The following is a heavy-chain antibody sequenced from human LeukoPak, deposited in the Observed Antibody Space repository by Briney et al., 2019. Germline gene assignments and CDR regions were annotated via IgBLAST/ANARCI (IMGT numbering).Heavy chain of an antibody. CDR2: IYPGDSDT. J-gene: IGHJ5*02. V-gene: IGHV5-51*01. Sequence: GESLKISCKGSGYSFTNYRIGWARQMPGKGLEWMGTIYPGDSDTRYSPSFQGQVTISVDKSISTAYLQWSSLKASDTAMYYCARRRTLRLDTFDPWGQGTLVTVSS. CDR1: GYSFTNYR. CDR3: ARRRTLRLDTFDP. D-gene: IGHD5/OR15-5a*01.